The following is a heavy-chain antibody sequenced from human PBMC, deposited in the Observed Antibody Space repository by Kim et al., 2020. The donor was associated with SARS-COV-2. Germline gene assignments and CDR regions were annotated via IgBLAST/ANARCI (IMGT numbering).Heavy chain of an antibody. V-gene: IGHV4-34*01. CDR2: YNHRGSI. Sequence: SETLSLTCAVYGGSSSVYHGAGIRQPQGKGRGWIGEYNHRGSINYNPSLKSRVTISIDSSKNQFSLKLTTVTAADTGFYFCARGRAGVVPSPILGIGPHYDYFIMDVWGHGTTVTVSS. CDR3: ARGRAGVVPSPILGIGPHYDYFIMDV. J-gene: IGHJ6*02. D-gene: IGHD2-2*02. CDR1: GGSSSVYH.